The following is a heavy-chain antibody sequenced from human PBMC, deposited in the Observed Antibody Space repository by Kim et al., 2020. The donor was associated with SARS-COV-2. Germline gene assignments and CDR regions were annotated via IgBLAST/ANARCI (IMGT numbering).Heavy chain of an antibody. CDR1: GGSLSGDFY. CDR2: INHQGNI. J-gene: IGHJ4*02. D-gene: IGHD3-3*01. V-gene: IGHV4-34*01. Sequence: SETLSLTCAVYGGSLSGDFYWTWFRQPPGKGLEWIGEINHQGNINYNPSLKNRVTMSVDTSRNQLFLKLKSVTAADGAVYYCARESGLDYWGQGILVTVTS. CDR3: ARESGLDY.